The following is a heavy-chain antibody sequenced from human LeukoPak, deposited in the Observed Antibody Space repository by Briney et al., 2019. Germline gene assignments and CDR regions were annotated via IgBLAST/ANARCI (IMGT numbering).Heavy chain of an antibody. CDR1: GGSFSGYY. CDR2: INHSGST. CDR3: ARGQMGDIVLMVYAPAYWFDP. D-gene: IGHD2-8*01. V-gene: IGHV4-34*01. Sequence: PSETLSLTCAVYGGSFSGYYWSWIRQPPGKGLEWIGEINHSGSTNYNPSLKSRVTISVDTSKNQFSLKLSSETAEDTAVYYCARGQMGDIVLMVYAPAYWFDPWGQGTLVTVSS. J-gene: IGHJ5*02.